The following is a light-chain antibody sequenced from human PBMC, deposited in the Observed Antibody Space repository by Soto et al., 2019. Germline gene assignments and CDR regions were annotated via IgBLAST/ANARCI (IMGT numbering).Light chain of an antibody. CDR3: SSSAGTNSFVL. J-gene: IGLJ3*02. V-gene: IGLV2-8*01. CDR2: EVN. CDR1: SSDIGGYNS. Sequence: QSALTQPPSASGSPGQSVTISCTGTSSDIGGYNSVSWYQQHPGKAPKLMIYEVNKRPLGVPERFSGSKSGNTASLTVSGHQADDDAAYYCSSSAGTNSFVLFGGGTKLTVL.